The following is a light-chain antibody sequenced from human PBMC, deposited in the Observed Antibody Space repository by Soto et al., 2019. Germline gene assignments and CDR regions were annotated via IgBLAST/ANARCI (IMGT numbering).Light chain of an antibody. CDR3: QKYNNWPWT. J-gene: IGKJ1*01. V-gene: IGKV3-15*01. CDR1: QSVSSN. CDR2: GAS. Sequence: EIVMTQSPATLSVSPGERATLSCRASQSVSSNLAWYQQKPGQAPRLLIYGASTRATGIPARFSGSGSGTAFNLTISSLQSEDFAVYYCQKYNNWPWTFGQGTKVEIK.